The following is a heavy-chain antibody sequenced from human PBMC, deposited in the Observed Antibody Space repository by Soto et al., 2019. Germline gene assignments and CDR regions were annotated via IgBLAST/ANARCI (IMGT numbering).Heavy chain of an antibody. D-gene: IGHD1-7*01. CDR3: ARNITGTTGFDY. CDR1: GYTFTSYA. CDR2: INAGNGNT. J-gene: IGHJ4*02. V-gene: IGHV1-3*01. Sequence: QVPLVQSGAEVKKPGASVKVSCKASGYTFTSYAMHWVRQAPGQRLEWMGWINAGNGNTKYSQKFQGRVTITRDTSASTAYMELSSLRSEDTAVYYCARNITGTTGFDYWGQGTLVTVSS.